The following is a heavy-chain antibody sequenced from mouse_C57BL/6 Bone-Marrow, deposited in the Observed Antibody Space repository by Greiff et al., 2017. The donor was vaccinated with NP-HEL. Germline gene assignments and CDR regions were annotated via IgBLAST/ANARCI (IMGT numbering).Heavy chain of an antibody. CDR1: GYAFSSYW. Sequence: VQLQQSGAELVKPGASVKISCKASGYAFSSYWMNWVKQRPGKGLEWIGQIYPGDGDTNYNGKFKGKATLTADKSSSTAYMQLSSLASEDSAVYFCARGVYSSWFAYWGQGTLVTVSA. D-gene: IGHD2-12*01. CDR3: ARGVYSSWFAY. V-gene: IGHV1-80*01. J-gene: IGHJ3*01. CDR2: IYPGDGDT.